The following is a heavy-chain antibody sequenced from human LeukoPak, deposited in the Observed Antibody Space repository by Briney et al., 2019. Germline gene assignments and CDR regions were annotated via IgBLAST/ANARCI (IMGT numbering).Heavy chain of an antibody. CDR3: ARAEYQLSSYSFGYYYYYMDV. D-gene: IGHD2-2*01. CDR2: INPNSGGT. J-gene: IGHJ6*03. V-gene: IGHV1-2*02. CDR1: GYTFTGYY. Sequence: ASVKVSCKASGYTFTGYYMHWVRQAPGQGLEWMGWINPNSGGTNYAQKFQGRVTMTRDTSISTAYMELSRLRSDDTAVYYCARAEYQLSSYSFGYYYYYMDVWGKGTTVTVSS.